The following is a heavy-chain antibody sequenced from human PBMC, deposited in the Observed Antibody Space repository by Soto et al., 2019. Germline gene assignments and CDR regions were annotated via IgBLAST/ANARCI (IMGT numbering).Heavy chain of an antibody. Sequence: EVQLVESGGGLVQPGGSLKLSCATSGFTFSASAMHWVRQASGKGLEWVAHIRSKANKYAAAYAASVKGRFTISRDDSKNTAYLQMNSLKTEDTEVYYCASHFMDVWDQGTTVTVSS. CDR2: IRSKANKYAA. CDR1: GFTFSASA. J-gene: IGHJ6*02. V-gene: IGHV3-73*01. CDR3: ASHFMDV.